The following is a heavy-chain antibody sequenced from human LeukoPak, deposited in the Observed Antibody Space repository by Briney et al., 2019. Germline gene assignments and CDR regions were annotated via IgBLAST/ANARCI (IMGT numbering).Heavy chain of an antibody. CDR1: GGSFSGYY. CDR3: GGIQRGYCSSTSCRLPGSLYYYYGMDV. J-gene: IGHJ6*02. Sequence: SETLSLTCAVYGGSFSGYYWSWIRQPPGGGVECIGEINHSGSTKYNTSLKSRVTISVDTPKNQVSLKLSSVAAADTAGYYLGGIQRGYCSSTSCRLPGSLYYYYGMDVWGQGTTVTVSS. CDR2: INHSGST. V-gene: IGHV4-34*03. D-gene: IGHD2-2*01.